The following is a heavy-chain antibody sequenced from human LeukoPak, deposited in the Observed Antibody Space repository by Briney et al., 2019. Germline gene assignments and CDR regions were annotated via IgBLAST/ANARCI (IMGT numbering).Heavy chain of an antibody. J-gene: IGHJ6*04. CDR3: ARGVVVTAIHHYYYGMDV. Sequence: SETLSLTCAVYGGSSSGYYWSWIRQPPGKGLEWIGEINHSGSTNYNPSLKSRVTISVDTSKNQFSLKLSSVTAADTAVYSCARGVVVTAIHHYYYGMDVWGKGTTVTVSS. CDR2: INHSGST. V-gene: IGHV4-34*01. CDR1: GGSSSGYY. D-gene: IGHD2-21*02.